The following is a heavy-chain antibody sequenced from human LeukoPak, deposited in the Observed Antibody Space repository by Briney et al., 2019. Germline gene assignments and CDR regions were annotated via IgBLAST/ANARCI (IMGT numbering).Heavy chain of an antibody. CDR3: ARDEVSYGSGSSLDY. J-gene: IGHJ4*02. CDR2: ISSSSSTI. V-gene: IGHV3-48*01. D-gene: IGHD3-10*01. Sequence: GGSLRLSCAASGFTFSSYSMNWVRQAPGKGLEWVSYISSSSSTIYYADPVKGRFTISRDNAKNSLYLQMNSLRAEDTAVYYCARDEVSYGSGSSLDYWGQGTLVTVSS. CDR1: GFTFSSYS.